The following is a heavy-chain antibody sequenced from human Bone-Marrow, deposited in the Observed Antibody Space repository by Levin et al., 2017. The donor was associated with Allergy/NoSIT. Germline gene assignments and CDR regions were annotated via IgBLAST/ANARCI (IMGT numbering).Heavy chain of an antibody. D-gene: IGHD5-12*01. Sequence: GESLKISCAASGFTVSDHYISWVRQAPGKGLEWVSIIYSGGATYYADSVKGRFTISRDRSKNTVYLQMASLRAEDTGVYYCARVDGSSGYDYDYFFDYWGPGSLVTVSS. V-gene: IGHV3-66*01. J-gene: IGHJ4*01. CDR1: GFTVSDHY. CDR3: ARVDGSSGYDYDYFFDY. CDR2: IYSGGAT.